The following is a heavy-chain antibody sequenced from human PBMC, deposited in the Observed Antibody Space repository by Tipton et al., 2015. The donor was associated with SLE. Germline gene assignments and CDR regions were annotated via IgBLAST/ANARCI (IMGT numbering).Heavy chain of an antibody. D-gene: IGHD3-10*01. V-gene: IGHV3-30-3*01. CDR1: GFTFSSYA. Sequence: QVQLVQSGGGVVQPGRSLRLSCAASGFTFSSYAMHWVRQAPGKGLEWVAVISYDGSNKYYADSVKGRFTISRDNSKNTLYLQMNSLRAEDTAVYYCARDPRGFGGHWYFDLWGRGTLVTVSS. J-gene: IGHJ2*01. CDR3: ARDPRGFGGHWYFDL. CDR2: ISYDGSNK.